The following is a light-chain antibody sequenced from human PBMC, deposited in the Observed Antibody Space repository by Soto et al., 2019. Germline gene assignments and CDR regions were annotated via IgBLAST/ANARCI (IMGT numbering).Light chain of an antibody. CDR3: QQLYNYPFI. V-gene: IGKV1D-13*01. Sequence: AIQLTQSPSSLSASVGDRVTITCRASHVISTYFAWYQQKPGKAPQLLIHGASTLQSGVPSRFSGSASGTDFTLTISSLQPEDSAAYYCQQLYNYPFIFGGGTRVEIK. CDR1: HVISTY. CDR2: GAS. J-gene: IGKJ4*01.